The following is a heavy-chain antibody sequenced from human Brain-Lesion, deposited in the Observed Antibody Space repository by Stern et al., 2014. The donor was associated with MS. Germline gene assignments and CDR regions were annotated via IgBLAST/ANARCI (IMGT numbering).Heavy chain of an antibody. Sequence: VQLVESGPGLVKPSQTLSLSCTVSGGSISSGGYYWSWIRQPAGKGLEWIGRIFNRGSPSYNPSLKSRVPISIDTSKTQFSRRLNSMTAADTAVYYCARGRVVPGFQYYATDVWGQGTTVIVSS. CDR1: GGSISSGGYY. D-gene: IGHD2-2*01. CDR2: IFNRGSP. V-gene: IGHV4-61*02. CDR3: ARGRVVPGFQYYATDV. J-gene: IGHJ6*02.